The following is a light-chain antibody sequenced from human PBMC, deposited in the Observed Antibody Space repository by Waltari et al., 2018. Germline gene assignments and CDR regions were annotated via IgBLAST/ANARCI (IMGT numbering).Light chain of an antibody. V-gene: IGKV1-9*01. CDR2: AAS. CDR3: QQLNSYPVI. Sequence: IQLTQSPSSLSASVGDRVTIPCRASQGISRSLAWYQQKPGKAPNLLIYAASTLQNGVPPRFSGSGSGTDFTLSISSLQPEDFATYYCQQLNSYPVIFGGGTKVEIK. CDR1: QGISRS. J-gene: IGKJ4*01.